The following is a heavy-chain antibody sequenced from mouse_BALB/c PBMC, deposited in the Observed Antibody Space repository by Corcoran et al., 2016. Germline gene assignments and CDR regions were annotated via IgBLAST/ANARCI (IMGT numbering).Heavy chain of an antibody. V-gene: IGHV14-3*02. CDR3: ARMDSRGFDY. CDR2: IDPANGNT. CDR1: GFNLKDTY. J-gene: IGHJ2*01. Sequence: EVQLQQSGAELVKPGASVKLSCTAYGFNLKDTYMHWVKQRPEQGLEWIGRIDPANGNTKYDPKFQGKATITADTSSNTAYLQLSSLTSEDTAVYYCARMDSRGFDYWGQGTTLTVSS.